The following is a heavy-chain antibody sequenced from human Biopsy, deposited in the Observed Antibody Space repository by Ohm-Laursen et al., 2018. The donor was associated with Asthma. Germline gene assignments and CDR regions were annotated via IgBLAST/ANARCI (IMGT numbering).Heavy chain of an antibody. CDR3: ARCQVGYSSGWSLLLKKIYYSGMDV. CDR2: VMTVFGTT. J-gene: IGHJ6*02. D-gene: IGHD6-19*01. V-gene: IGHV1-69*13. Sequence: SVKVSCKSPGGTFSNFAISWVRQAPGQGLEWLGGVMTVFGTTNYAQKFQGRVTITADESTSTAYVEVTSLRSEDTAIYYCARCQVGYSSGWSLLLKKIYYSGMDVWGQGTAVTVSS. CDR1: GGTFSNFA.